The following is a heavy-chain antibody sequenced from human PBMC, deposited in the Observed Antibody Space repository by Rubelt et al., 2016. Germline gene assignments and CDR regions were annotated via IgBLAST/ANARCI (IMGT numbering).Heavy chain of an antibody. CDR2: INHRGST. Sequence: QVQLQQWGAGLLKPSETLSLTCAVYGGSFSGYYWSWIRQPPGKGLEWIGEINHRGSTNYTPSLKSRLTISVDTSRNQFSLKLSSVTAADTAVYYCARSLDYGMDVWGQGTTVTVSS. CDR1: GGSFSGYY. J-gene: IGHJ6*02. CDR3: ARSLDYGMDV. V-gene: IGHV4-34*01.